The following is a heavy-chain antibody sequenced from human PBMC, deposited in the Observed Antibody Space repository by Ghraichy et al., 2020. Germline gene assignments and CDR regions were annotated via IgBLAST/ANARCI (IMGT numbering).Heavy chain of an antibody. CDR2: IRSSSSYI. J-gene: IGHJ4*02. CDR3: ARGRDYGDYVTYFDY. CDR1: GFTFSSHS. D-gene: IGHD4-17*01. V-gene: IGHV3-21*01. Sequence: GESLNISCAASGFTFSSHSMNWVRQAPGKGLEWVSSIRSSSSYIYYADSVKGRFTISRDNAKNSLYLQMNSLRADDTAVYYCARGRDYGDYVTYFDYWGQGTLVTVSS.